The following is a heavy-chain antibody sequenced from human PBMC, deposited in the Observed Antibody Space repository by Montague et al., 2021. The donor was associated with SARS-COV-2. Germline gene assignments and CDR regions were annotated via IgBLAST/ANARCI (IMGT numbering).Heavy chain of an antibody. D-gene: IGHD4-17*01. CDR1: GYYFSSYG. Sequence: SLRLSCAASGYYFSSYGMHWVRQAPGKGLEWVAVIWFDGSKEYYADSVKGRFTISRGKSKNMLYLQMNSLRVEDTATYFCVRDYGDYGEEFLDYWGQGTPVTVSS. CDR3: VRDYGDYGEEFLDY. V-gene: IGHV3-33*08. J-gene: IGHJ4*02. CDR2: IWFDGSKE.